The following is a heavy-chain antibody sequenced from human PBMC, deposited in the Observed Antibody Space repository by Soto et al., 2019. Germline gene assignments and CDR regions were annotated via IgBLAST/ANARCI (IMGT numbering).Heavy chain of an antibody. V-gene: IGHV1-2*02. J-gene: IGHJ5*02. D-gene: IGHD3-10*01. Sequence: ASVKVSCKASGYTFTAYYIHWVRQAPGQGPEWMAWINPDTGATYSAPKFQGRVTVTSDTSINTSSMELSSLRSDDTAVYYCARVKYGNLRPPTSRFGPWGQGTLVTVSS. CDR1: GYTFTAYY. CDR3: ARVKYGNLRPPTSRFGP. CDR2: INPDTGAT.